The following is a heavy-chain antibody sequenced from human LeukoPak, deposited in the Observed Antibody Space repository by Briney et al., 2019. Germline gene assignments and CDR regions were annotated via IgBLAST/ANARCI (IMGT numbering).Heavy chain of an antibody. CDR2: LSGSSGST. J-gene: IGHJ4*02. V-gene: IGHV3-23*01. D-gene: IGHD7-27*01. Sequence: GGSLRLSCADSGFTFNTCGLTWVRQAPGEGLEWVSSLSGSSGSTDYTDSVKGRFTISRDNSKSTLYLQMNSLRAEDTALYYCAKGHGDWGGNYFDCWGQGTLVTVSS. CDR3: AKGHGDWGGNYFDC. CDR1: GFTFNTCG.